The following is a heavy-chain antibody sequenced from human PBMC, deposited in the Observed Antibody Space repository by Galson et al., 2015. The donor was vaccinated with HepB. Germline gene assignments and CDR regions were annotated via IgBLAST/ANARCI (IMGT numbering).Heavy chain of an antibody. J-gene: IGHJ1*01. CDR3: AKDRIVTIFGVAPFLH. CDR1: GFMFGTYW. Sequence: SLRLSCAASGFMFGTYWMQWVRQAPGKGLEWVSGISGNGRKTQYSDSVKGRFIISRDNSNSSLHLQMNNLRADDTAVYYCAKDRIVTIFGVAPFLHWGQGILVTVSS. V-gene: IGHV3-23*01. D-gene: IGHD3-3*01. CDR2: ISGNGRKT.